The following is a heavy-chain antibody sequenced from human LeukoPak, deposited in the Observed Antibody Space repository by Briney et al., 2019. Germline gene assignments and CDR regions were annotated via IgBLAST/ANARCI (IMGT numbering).Heavy chain of an antibody. D-gene: IGHD3-10*01. V-gene: IGHV3-33*01. CDR1: GFTFSSYG. J-gene: IGHJ4*02. CDR2: IWYDGSNK. CDR3: ARDRLSGSYYSYYFDY. Sequence: GRSLRLSCALSGFTFSSYGMHRVRQAPGKGLEAVAVIWYDGSNKYYADSVKGRFTISRDNSKNTLYLQMNSLRAEDTAVYYCARDRLSGSYYSYYFDYWGQGTLVTVSS.